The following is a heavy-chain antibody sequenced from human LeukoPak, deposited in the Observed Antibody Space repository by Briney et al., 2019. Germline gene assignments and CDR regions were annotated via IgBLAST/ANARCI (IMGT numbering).Heavy chain of an antibody. V-gene: IGHV1-8*02. CDR3: ARGKSRGIYEYFDY. J-gene: IGHJ4*02. CDR2: MNPNSGNT. Sequence: ASVKVSCKASGYTFTSYYMHWVRQATGQGLEWMGWMNPNSGNTGYAQKFQGRVTMTRNTSISTAYMELSSLRSEDTAVYYCARGKSRGIYEYFDYWGQGTLVTVSS. D-gene: IGHD5/OR15-5a*01. CDR1: GYTFTSYY.